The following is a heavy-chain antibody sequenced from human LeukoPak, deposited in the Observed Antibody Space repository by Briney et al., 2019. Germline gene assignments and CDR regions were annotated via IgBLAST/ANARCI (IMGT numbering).Heavy chain of an antibody. V-gene: IGHV3-33*01. CDR1: GFTFSTYG. Sequence: GRSLRLSCAASGFTFSTYGIHWVRQAPGKGLEWVAVIWYDGSKKYYVDSVKGRFTISRDNSKNTLYLQMNSLRAEDTAVYYCARDRGSYYYDSSAFDYWGQGTLVTVSS. CDR2: IWYDGSKK. J-gene: IGHJ4*02. CDR3: ARDRGSYYYDSSAFDY. D-gene: IGHD3-22*01.